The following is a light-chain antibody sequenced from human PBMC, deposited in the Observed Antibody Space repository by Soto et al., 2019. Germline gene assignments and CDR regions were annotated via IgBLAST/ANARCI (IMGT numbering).Light chain of an antibody. CDR3: CSYTTSNTRQIV. CDR1: SSDVGGYNY. J-gene: IGLJ1*01. Sequence: ARTRAASGKGAAGGAITISCTGTSSDVGGYNYVSWYQQHPGKAPKFMIYDVSSRPSGVSNRFSGSKSGNTASLTISGLQAEDEADYYCCSYTTSNTRQIVFGTGTKVTVL. V-gene: IGLV2-14*03. CDR2: DVS.